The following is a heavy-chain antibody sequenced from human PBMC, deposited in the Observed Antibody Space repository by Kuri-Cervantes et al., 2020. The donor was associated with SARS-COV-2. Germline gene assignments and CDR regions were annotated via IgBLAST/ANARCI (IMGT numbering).Heavy chain of an antibody. Sequence: SLKISCAASGFSFSSYWMHWVRQAPGKGLEWVSGISWNSGSIGYADSVKGRFTISRDNAKNSLYLQMNSLRPEDTALYYCAKDDSGSYYDYYYYGMDVWGQGTTVTVSS. CDR3: AKDDSGSYYDYYYYGMDV. D-gene: IGHD3-10*01. V-gene: IGHV3-9*01. J-gene: IGHJ6*02. CDR1: GFSFSSYW. CDR2: ISWNSGSI.